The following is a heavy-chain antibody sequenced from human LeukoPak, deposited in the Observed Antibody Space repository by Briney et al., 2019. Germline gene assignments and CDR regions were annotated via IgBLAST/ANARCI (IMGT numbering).Heavy chain of an antibody. Sequence: PGGSLRLSCAASAFTFSDYYMSWIRQAPGKGLEWVSYISSSSSYTNYADSVKGRFTISRDNAKNSLYLQMNSLRAEDTAVYYCARDRRWGCGGDCYTNWFDPWGQGTLVTVSS. V-gene: IGHV3-11*06. D-gene: IGHD2-21*02. CDR1: AFTFSDYY. CDR2: ISSSSSYT. J-gene: IGHJ5*02. CDR3: ARDRRWGCGGDCYTNWFDP.